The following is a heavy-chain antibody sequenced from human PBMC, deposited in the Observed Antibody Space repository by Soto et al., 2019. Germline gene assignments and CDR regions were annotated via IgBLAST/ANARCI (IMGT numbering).Heavy chain of an antibody. CDR1: GCTFRNYG. CDR3: ARGPSYSDSYFDY. D-gene: IGHD4-17*01. V-gene: IGHV3-48*01. CDR2: IGIGSSTK. Sequence: PGGSLRLSCASSGCTFRNYGMNWVRQAPGKGLEWVSYIGIGSSTKYYADSVEGRFTISRDNSKNTVYLQMNSLRLEDTAVYYCARGPSYSDSYFDYWGQGTLVTVSS. J-gene: IGHJ4*02.